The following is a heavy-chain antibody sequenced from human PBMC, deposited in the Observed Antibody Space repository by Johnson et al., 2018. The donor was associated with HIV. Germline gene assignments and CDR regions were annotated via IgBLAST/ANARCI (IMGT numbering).Heavy chain of an antibody. Sequence: QVQLVESGGGVVQPGRSLRVSCGASGFTFSSHDMHWVRQAPGKGLEWVAVISYDGSNQYCADSVKGRVTISRDNSTKTVYLQMNRLGPEDTAVYYCAKPPSMGADAFDIWGQGTMVTVSS. D-gene: IGHD3-16*01. V-gene: IGHV3-30*18. CDR3: AKPPSMGADAFDI. CDR1: GFTFSSHD. J-gene: IGHJ3*02. CDR2: ISYDGSNQ.